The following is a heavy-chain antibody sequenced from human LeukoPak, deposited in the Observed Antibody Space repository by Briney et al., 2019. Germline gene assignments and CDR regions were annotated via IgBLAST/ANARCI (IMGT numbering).Heavy chain of an antibody. V-gene: IGHV3-7*01. CDR1: GFTFSSYW. CDR2: IKQDGSEK. Sequence: GGSLRLSCAASGFTFSSYWMSWVRQAPGKGLEWVANIKQDGSEKYYVDSVKGRFTISRDNAKTSLYLQMNSLRAEDTAVYYCASDLVSPWQPPDYGDYDPDDYWGQGTLVTVSS. J-gene: IGHJ4*02. CDR3: ASDLVSPWQPPDYGDYDPDDY. D-gene: IGHD4-17*01.